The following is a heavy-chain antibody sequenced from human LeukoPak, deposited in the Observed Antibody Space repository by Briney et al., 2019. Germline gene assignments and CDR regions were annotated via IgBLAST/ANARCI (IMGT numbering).Heavy chain of an antibody. D-gene: IGHD4-11*01. CDR3: ARAWDYSNDVNWFDP. CDR1: GYTFTSYD. V-gene: IGHV1-8*03. Sequence: GASVKVSCKASGYTFTSYDINWVRQATGQGLEWMGWMNPNSGNTGYAQKFQGRVTVTRNTSITTAYMELSSLRSEDTAVYYCARAWDYSNDVNWFDPWGQGTLVTVSS. J-gene: IGHJ5*02. CDR2: MNPNSGNT.